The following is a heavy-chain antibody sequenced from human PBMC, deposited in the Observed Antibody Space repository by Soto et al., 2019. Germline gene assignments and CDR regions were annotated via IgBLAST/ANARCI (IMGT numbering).Heavy chain of an antibody. CDR2: MNPNSGNT. CDR3: ARGRRYYYYYGMDV. J-gene: IGHJ6*02. CDR1: GYTFTSYD. Sequence: QVQLVQSGAEVKKPGASVKVSCKASGYTFTSYDINWVRQATGQGLEWMGWMNPNSGNTGYAQKFQGRVTMTRNTSISTAYMELRSLRSEDTAVYYCARGRRYYYYYGMDVWGQGTTVTVSS. V-gene: IGHV1-8*01.